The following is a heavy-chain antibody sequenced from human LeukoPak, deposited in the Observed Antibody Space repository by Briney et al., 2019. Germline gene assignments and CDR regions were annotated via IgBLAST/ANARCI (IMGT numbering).Heavy chain of an antibody. V-gene: IGHV1-2*02. CDR1: GYTFTGYY. Sequence: ASVKVSCKASGYTFTGYYMHWVRQAPGQGLEWMGWINPNSGGTNYAQKFQGRVTMTRDTSISTAYMELSRLRSDDTAVYYCARSIAARRGHYYYYYMDVWGKGTTVTVSS. CDR3: ARSIAARRGHYYYYYMDV. CDR2: INPNSGGT. J-gene: IGHJ6*03. D-gene: IGHD6-6*01.